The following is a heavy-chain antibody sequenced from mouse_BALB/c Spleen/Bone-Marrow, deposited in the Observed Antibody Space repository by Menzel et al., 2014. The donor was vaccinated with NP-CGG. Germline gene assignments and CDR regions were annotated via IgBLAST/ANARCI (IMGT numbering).Heavy chain of an antibody. CDR2: IWTGGST. V-gene: IGHV2-9*02. J-gene: IGHJ1*01. D-gene: IGHD4-1*01. CDR1: GFSLTSYG. Sequence: VKLVESGPGLVAPSQSQSIPCTVSGFSLTSYGVHWVRQSPGKGLEWLGVIWTGGSTNYNSALMSRLSISKDNSKSQVFLKMNSLQTDDTAMYYCARDLGRYFDVWGAGTTVTVSS. CDR3: ARDLGRYFDV.